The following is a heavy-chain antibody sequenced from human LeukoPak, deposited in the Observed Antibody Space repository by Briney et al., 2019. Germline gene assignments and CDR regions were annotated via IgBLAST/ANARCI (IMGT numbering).Heavy chain of an antibody. D-gene: IGHD1-26*01. CDR2: IYYSGST. CDR3: ARGVIVGAPDHFDY. V-gene: IGHV4-31*02. Sequence: YIYYSGSTYYNPSLKSRVTISVDTSKNQFSLKLSSVTAADTAVYYCARGVIVGAPDHFDYWGQGTLVTVSS. J-gene: IGHJ4*02.